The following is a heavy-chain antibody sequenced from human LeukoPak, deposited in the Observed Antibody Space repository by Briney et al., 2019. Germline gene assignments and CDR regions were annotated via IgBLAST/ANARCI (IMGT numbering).Heavy chain of an antibody. Sequence: SETLSLTCAVYGGSFSGYYWSWLRQPPGKGLEWIGEINHSGSTNYNPSLKSRVTISVDTSKNQFSLKLSSVTAADTAVYYCVRLNIAVVTAIDSWGQGTLVTVSS. V-gene: IGHV4-34*01. CDR3: VRLNIAVVTAIDS. CDR1: GGSFSGYY. CDR2: INHSGST. J-gene: IGHJ4*02. D-gene: IGHD2-21*02.